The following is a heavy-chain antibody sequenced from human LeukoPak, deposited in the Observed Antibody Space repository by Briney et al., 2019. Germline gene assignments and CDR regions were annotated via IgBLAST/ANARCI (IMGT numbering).Heavy chain of an antibody. J-gene: IGHJ4*02. D-gene: IGHD2/OR15-2a*01. CDR1: GFTFSSYA. Sequence: GGSLRLSCAASGFTFSSYAVHWVRQAPGKGLEYVSAISSNGGSTYYANSVKGRFTISRDNSKNTLYLQMGSLRAEDMAVHYCARSSIAFFFDYWGQGTLVTVSS. CDR3: ARSSIAFFFDY. V-gene: IGHV3-64*01. CDR2: ISSNGGST.